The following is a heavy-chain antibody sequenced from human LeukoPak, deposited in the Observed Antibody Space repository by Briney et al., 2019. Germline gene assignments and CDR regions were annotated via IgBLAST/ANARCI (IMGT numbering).Heavy chain of an antibody. CDR3: ARHLSGVTGYTYGRGIDY. V-gene: IGHV3-7*01. D-gene: IGHD5-18*01. CDR1: GFTLSSYW. CDR2: IKQDGSEK. Sequence: PGGSLRLSCAASGFTLSSYWMSWVRQAPGKGLEWVANIKQDGSEKYYVDSVKGRFTISRDNAKTSLYLQMNSLRAEDTAVYYCARHLSGVTGYTYGRGIDYWGQGTLVTVSS. J-gene: IGHJ4*02.